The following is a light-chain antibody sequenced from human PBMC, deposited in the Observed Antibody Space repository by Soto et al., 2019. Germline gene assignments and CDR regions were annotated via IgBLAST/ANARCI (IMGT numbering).Light chain of an antibody. Sequence: IQMTQSPSSVSASVGDRVTITCRASQGLNSWLAWYQQRPGTAPKLLIYGASSLQSGVPSRFSGSGSGTDFTLTISSLQPEDFATYYCQQANTFPFPFGPGTKVDMK. J-gene: IGKJ3*01. CDR3: QQANTFPFP. CDR2: GAS. CDR1: QGLNSW. V-gene: IGKV1D-12*01.